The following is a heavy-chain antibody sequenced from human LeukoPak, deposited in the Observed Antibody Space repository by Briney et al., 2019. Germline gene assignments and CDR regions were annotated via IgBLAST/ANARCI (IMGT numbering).Heavy chain of an antibody. CDR3: ASEITISGVVIDY. CDR2: IYTSGST. CDR1: GGSISSGSYY. Sequence: PSETLSLTCTVSGGSISSGSYYWSWIRQPAGKGLEWIGRIYTSGSTNYNPSLKSRVTISVDTSKNQFSLKLSSVTAADTAVYYCASEITISGVVIDYWGQGTLVTVSS. J-gene: IGHJ4*02. V-gene: IGHV4-61*02. D-gene: IGHD3-3*01.